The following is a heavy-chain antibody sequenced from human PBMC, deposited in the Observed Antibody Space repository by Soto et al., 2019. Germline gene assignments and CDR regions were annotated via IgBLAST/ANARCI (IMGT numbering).Heavy chain of an antibody. CDR2: MFYSGLT. CDR1: CYSVTSSDYY. CDR3: APLSVSLSGPYGIHV. D-gene: IGHD2-15*01. J-gene: IGHJ6*02. Sequence: SETLSLTCSVSCYSVTSSDYYWALIRQPPGKGLEWIGSMFYSGLTYYNPSLKGRVTLSVDTSKNQFSVRLNSVTAADTAVYYCAPLSVSLSGPYGIHVWGQGTTVTVSS. V-gene: IGHV4-39*01.